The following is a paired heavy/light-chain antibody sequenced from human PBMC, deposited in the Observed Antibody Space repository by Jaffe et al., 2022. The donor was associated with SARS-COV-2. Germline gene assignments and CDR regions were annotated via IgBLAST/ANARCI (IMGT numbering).Heavy chain of an antibody. J-gene: IGHJ4*02. CDR2: ISSSGSTI. CDR3: ARDPSGYSGYESSMSFDY. D-gene: IGHD5-12*01. CDR1: GFTFSDYY. Sequence: QVQLVESGGGLVKPGGSLRLSCAASGFTFSDYYMSWIRQAPGKGLEWVSYISSSGSTIYYADSVKGRFTISRDNAKNSLYLQMNSLRAEDTAVYYCARDPSGYSGYESSMSFDYWGQGTLVTVSS. V-gene: IGHV3-11*01.
Light chain of an antibody. CDR1: SSDVGSYNL. Sequence: QSALTQPASVSGSPGQSITISCTGTSSDVGSYNLVSWYQQHPGKAPKLMIYEVSKRPSGVSNRFSGSKSGNTASLTISGLQAEDEADYYCCSYAGSSTSWVFGGGTKLTVL. V-gene: IGLV2-23*02. CDR2: EVS. J-gene: IGLJ3*02. CDR3: CSYAGSSTSWV.